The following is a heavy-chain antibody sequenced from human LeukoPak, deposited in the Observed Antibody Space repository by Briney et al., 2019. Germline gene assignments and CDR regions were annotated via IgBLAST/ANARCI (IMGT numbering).Heavy chain of an antibody. D-gene: IGHD6-13*01. CDR3: ARDPYSSSWYGGWFDP. CDR1: GFTFSSYW. J-gene: IGHJ5*02. Sequence: AGGSLRLSCAASGFTFSSYWMSWVRQAPGKGLEWVANIKQDGSEKYYVDSVKGRFTISRDNSKTSLYLQMNSLRAEDTAVYYCARDPYSSSWYGGWFDPWGQGTLVTVSS. V-gene: IGHV3-7*01. CDR2: IKQDGSEK.